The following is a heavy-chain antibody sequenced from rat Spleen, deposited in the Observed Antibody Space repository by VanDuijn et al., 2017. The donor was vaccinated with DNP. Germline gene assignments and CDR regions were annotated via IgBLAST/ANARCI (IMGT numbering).Heavy chain of an antibody. CDR2: ISSGGDT. CDR3: TREREPNNNPYYFDC. D-gene: IGHD1-10*01. CDR1: GFSLTTNG. J-gene: IGHJ2*01. V-gene: IGHV2S12*01. Sequence: VQLQESGPGLVKPSQTLSLTCTVSGFSLTTNGVSWVRQPPGKGLEWIASISSGGDTYYNSAFKSRLSISRDTSKSQIFLKMNSLQTEDTAIYFCTREREPNNNPYYFDCWGQGVMVTVSS.